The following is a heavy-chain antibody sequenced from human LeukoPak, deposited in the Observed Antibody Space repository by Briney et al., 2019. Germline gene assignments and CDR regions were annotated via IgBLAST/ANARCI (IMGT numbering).Heavy chain of an antibody. Sequence: PGGSLRLSCAASGFTFSSYSMNWVRQAPGKGLEWVSSMSSSSSYIYYADSVKGRFTISRDNAKNSLYLQMNSLRAEDTAVYYCARAPLFCSSTSCYEDDYWGQGTLVTVSS. CDR3: ARAPLFCSSTSCYEDDY. D-gene: IGHD2-2*01. V-gene: IGHV3-21*01. CDR1: GFTFSSYS. J-gene: IGHJ4*02. CDR2: MSSSSSYI.